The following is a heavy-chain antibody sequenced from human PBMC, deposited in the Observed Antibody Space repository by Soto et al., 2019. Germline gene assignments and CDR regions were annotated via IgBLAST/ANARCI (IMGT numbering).Heavy chain of an antibody. CDR3: AKLITMVRGVIMAAFDI. CDR2: ISYDGNNK. J-gene: IGHJ3*02. V-gene: IGHV3-30*18. CDR1: GFTFSSYD. D-gene: IGHD3-10*01. Sequence: QVQLVESGGGVVQPGRSLRLSCAASGFTFSSYDIHWVRQAPGKGLEWVALISYDGNNKYYADSVKGRFTISRDNSKNTRDLQMNSLRAEDTAVYYCAKLITMVRGVIMAAFDIWGQGTMVTVSS.